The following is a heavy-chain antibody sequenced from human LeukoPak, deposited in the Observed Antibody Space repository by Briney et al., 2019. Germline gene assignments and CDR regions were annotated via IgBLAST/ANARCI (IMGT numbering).Heavy chain of an antibody. D-gene: IGHD5-24*01. V-gene: IGHV3-11*01. J-gene: IGHJ6*02. Sequence: PGGSLRLSCAASGFTFSDYYMSWIRQAPGKGLEWVSYISSSGSTIYYADSVKGRFTISRDNAKNSLYLQMNSLRAEDTAVYYCARDPHVRGLHSYHYYYGMDVWGQGTTVTVSS. CDR1: GFTFSDYY. CDR2: ISSSGSTI. CDR3: ARDPHVRGLHSYHYYYGMDV.